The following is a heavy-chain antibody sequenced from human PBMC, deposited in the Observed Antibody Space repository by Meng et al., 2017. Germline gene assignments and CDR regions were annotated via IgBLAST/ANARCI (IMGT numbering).Heavy chain of an antibody. CDR3: ARNSDSIAAYEYFQH. V-gene: IGHV3-30*04. CDR2: ISYDGSNK. CDR1: GFTFSSYA. D-gene: IGHD6-13*01. J-gene: IGHJ1*01. Sequence: GESLKISCAASGFTFSSYAMHWVRQAPGKGLEWVAVISYDGSNKYYADSVKGRFTISRDNSKNTLYLQMNSLRAEDTAVYYWARNSDSIAAYEYFQHWGQGTLVTVSS.